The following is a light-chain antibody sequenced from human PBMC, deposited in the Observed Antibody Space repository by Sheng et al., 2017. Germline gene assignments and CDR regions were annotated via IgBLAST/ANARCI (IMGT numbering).Light chain of an antibody. CDR2: QNT. CDR1: KLENKY. CDR3: QSYDSNLSGSYV. J-gene: IGLJ1*01. Sequence: SYDLTQPPSVSLSPGQTATITCSGYKLENKYASWYQQKPGQSPLLVSYQNTKRPSGIPERYSGSKSGKTATLTISGTQTMDEADYYCQSYDSNLSGSYVFGTGTKVTVL. V-gene: IGLV3-1*01.